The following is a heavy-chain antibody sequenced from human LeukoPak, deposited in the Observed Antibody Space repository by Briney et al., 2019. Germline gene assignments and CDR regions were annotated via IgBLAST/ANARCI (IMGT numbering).Heavy chain of an antibody. CDR3: ARENPSGYYNRPIDY. CDR2: IYYSGSI. CDR1: GFTVSSNY. V-gene: IGHV4-59*02. Sequence: GSLRLSCAASGFTVSSNYMSWIRQPPGKGLEWIGDIYYSGSIKYNPSLKSRVTMSVDTSKNQFSLKLSPVTAADTAIYYCARENPSGYYNRPIDYWGQGTLVTVSS. D-gene: IGHD3-22*01. J-gene: IGHJ4*02.